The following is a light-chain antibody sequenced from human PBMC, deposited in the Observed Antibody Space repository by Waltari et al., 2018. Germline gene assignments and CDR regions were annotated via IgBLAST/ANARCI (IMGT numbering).Light chain of an antibody. J-gene: IGKJ1*01. CDR1: QSVSRNY. CDR3: HHVGSPPPWT. V-gene: IGKV3-20*01. CDR2: GTS. Sequence: EIVLTQSPGTLSLSPGERATLSCRASQSVSRNYLAWYQQKPGQAPRLLIYGTSSRATGIPDRFSGSGSGTDFTLTISRLEPEDFAVYYCHHVGSPPPWTFGQGTKVEIK.